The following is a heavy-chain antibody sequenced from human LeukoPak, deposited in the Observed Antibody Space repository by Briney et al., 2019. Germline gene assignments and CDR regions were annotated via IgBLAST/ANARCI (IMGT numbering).Heavy chain of an antibody. CDR2: INPNSGGT. CDR1: GYTFTAYG. Sequence: ASVKVSCKASGYTFTAYGISWVRQAPGQGLEWMGWINPNSGGTNYAQKFQGRVTMTRDTSISTAYMELSRLRSDDTAVYYCARGIQWELLSGLFDYWGQGTLVTVSS. V-gene: IGHV1-2*02. D-gene: IGHD1-26*01. J-gene: IGHJ4*02. CDR3: ARGIQWELLSGLFDY.